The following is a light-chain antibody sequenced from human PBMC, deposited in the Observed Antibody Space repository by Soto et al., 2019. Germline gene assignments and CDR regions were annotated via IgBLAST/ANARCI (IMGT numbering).Light chain of an antibody. CDR3: CSYAGSTTYVV. Sequence: QSALTQPASVSGSPGQSITISCTGTSSDVGRYNLVSWYQQHPGKAPKLIIYEVSKWPSGVSNRFSGSKSGNTAALTISGLQAEDEAGYYCCSYAGSTTYVVFGGGTK. CDR1: SSDVGRYNL. V-gene: IGLV2-23*02. CDR2: EVS. J-gene: IGLJ2*01.